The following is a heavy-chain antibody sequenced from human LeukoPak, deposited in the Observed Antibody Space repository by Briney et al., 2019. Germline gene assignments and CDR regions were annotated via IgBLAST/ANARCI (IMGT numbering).Heavy chain of an antibody. CDR3: AKDWDYYDSGAYYYFDY. Sequence: PGGSLRLSCSASGSTFRNYAMSWVRQAPGKGLEWVSTISGRDGSIYYADSLKGRFTISRDNSMNTLFLQMNSLRAEDTAVYYCAKDWDYYDSGAYYYFDYWGQGTLVTVSS. CDR2: ISGRDGSI. D-gene: IGHD3-22*01. CDR1: GSTFRNYA. J-gene: IGHJ4*02. V-gene: IGHV3-23*01.